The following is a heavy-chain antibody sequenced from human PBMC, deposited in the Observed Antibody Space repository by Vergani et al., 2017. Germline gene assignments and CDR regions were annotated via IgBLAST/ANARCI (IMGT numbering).Heavy chain of an antibody. V-gene: IGHV3-53*02. D-gene: IGHD5-18*01. CDR1: GFTVSSNY. Sequence: EVQLVETGGGLIQPGGSLRLSCAASGFTVSSNYMSWVRQAPGKGLEWVSVIYSGGSTYYADSLKGRFTISRDNSKNTLYLQMNSLRAEDTAVYYCARGHSYGYDLSPFRFDPWGQGTLVTVSS. J-gene: IGHJ5*02. CDR2: IYSGGST. CDR3: ARGHSYGYDLSPFRFDP.